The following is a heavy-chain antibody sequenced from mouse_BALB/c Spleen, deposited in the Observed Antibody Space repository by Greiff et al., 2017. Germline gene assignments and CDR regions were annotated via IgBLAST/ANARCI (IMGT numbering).Heavy chain of an antibody. CDR3: ARSRGRDGAMDY. CDR2: IYPGGGYT. V-gene: IGHV1-63*02. D-gene: IGHD3-3*01. CDR1: GYTFTNYW. Sequence: QVQLKESGAELVRPGTLVKISCKASGYTFTNYWLGWVKQRPGHGLEWIGDIYPGGGYTNYNEKFKGKATLTADTSSSTAYMQLSSLTSEDSAVYFCARSRGRDGAMDYWGQGTSVTVSS. J-gene: IGHJ4*01.